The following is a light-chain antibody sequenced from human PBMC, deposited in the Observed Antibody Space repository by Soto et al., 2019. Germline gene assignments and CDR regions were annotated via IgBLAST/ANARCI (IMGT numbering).Light chain of an antibody. CDR1: QRVSSY. Sequence: EVVLTQSPATLSLSPGERAPLSCRASQRVSSYLAWYQQQPRQAPRILLFGASSRATSILSRLIGSGSGTTYTLPISRVEPEDFAVYYCQRYGNSLPSTVGQGTRLEIK. V-gene: IGKV3-20*01. J-gene: IGKJ5*01. CDR2: GAS. CDR3: QRYGNSLPST.